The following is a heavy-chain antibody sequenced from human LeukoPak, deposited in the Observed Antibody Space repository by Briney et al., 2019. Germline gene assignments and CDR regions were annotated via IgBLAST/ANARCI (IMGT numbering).Heavy chain of an antibody. CDR1: GFTFSNAW. D-gene: IGHD5-12*01. CDR3: TTGQYSGYDFDY. J-gene: IGHJ4*02. CDR2: IKSKTDGGTT. V-gene: IGHV3-15*01. Sequence: GGSLRLSCAASGFTFSNAWMSWVRQAPGKGLEWVGRIKSKTDGGTTVYAAPVKGRFTISRDDSKNTLYLQMNSLKTEDTAVYYCTTGQYSGYDFDYWGQGTLVTVSS.